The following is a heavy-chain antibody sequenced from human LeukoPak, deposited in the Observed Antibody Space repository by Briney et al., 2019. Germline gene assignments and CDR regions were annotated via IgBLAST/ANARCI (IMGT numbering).Heavy chain of an antibody. CDR3: ASRYSSSSGSFDY. Sequence: GSSVKVSCKASGGTFSSYTISWVRQAPGQGLEWMGRIIPILGIANYAQKFQGRVTITADKSTSTAYMELSSLRSEDTAVYYCASRYSSSSGSFDYWGQGTLVTVSP. CDR1: GGTFSSYT. CDR2: IIPILGIA. J-gene: IGHJ4*02. D-gene: IGHD6-6*01. V-gene: IGHV1-69*02.